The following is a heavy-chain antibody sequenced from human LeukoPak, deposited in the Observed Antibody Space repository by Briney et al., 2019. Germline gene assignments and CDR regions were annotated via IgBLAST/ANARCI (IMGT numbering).Heavy chain of an antibody. CDR2: IRSKAYGGTT. CDR1: GFTFGDYA. Sequence: GGSLRLSCTASGFTFGDYAMSWVRQAPGKGLEWVGFIRSKAYGGTTEYAASVKGRFTISRDDSKSIAYLQMNSLKTEDTAVYYCTRGRLVVVAAFYYYYYGMDVWGQGTTVTVSS. CDR3: TRGRLVVVAAFYYYYYGMDV. V-gene: IGHV3-49*04. D-gene: IGHD2-15*01. J-gene: IGHJ6*02.